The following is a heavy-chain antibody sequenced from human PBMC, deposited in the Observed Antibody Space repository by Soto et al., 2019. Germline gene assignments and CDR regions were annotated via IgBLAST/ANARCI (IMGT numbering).Heavy chain of an antibody. V-gene: IGHV1-18*01. CDR3: ARDKYCSSTSCYGREYYYYYYGMDV. CDR2: ISAYTGNT. CDR1: GYTFTSYG. D-gene: IGHD2-2*01. J-gene: IGHJ6*02. Sequence: GASVKVSCKASGYTFTSYGISWVRQAPGQGLEWMGWISAYTGNTNYAQKLQGRVTMTTDTSTSTAYMELRSLRSDDTAVYYCARDKYCSSTSCYGREYYYYYYGMDVWGQGTTVTVSS.